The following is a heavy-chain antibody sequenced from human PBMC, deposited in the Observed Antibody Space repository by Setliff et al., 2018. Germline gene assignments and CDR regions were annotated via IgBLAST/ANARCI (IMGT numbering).Heavy chain of an antibody. D-gene: IGHD2-2*01. CDR1: GGSISSSNW. J-gene: IGHJ4*02. CDR2: IYHSGST. CDR3: ARDHGTSSSGPHCYQLANITGSSKDHY. V-gene: IGHV4-4*02. Sequence: PSETLSLTCAVSGGSISSSNWWSWVRQPPGKGLEWIGEIYHSGSTNYNPSLKSRVTISVDKSKNQFSLKLSSVTAADTAVYYCARDHGTSSSGPHCYQLANITGSSKDHYWGQGTPVTVSS.